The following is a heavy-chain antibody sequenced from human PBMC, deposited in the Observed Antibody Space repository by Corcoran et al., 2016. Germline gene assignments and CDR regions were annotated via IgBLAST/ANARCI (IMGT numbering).Heavy chain of an antibody. Sequence: QLQLQESGPGLVKPSETLSLTCTVSGGSISSSSYYWGWSRQPPGKGLEWIGSIYYSGSTYYNPSLKSRVTISVDTSKNQFSLKLSSVTAADTAVYYCARDKRSVGGFDIWGQGTMVTVSS. CDR1: GGSISSSSYY. CDR3: ARDKRSVGGFDI. CDR2: IYYSGST. J-gene: IGHJ3*02. V-gene: IGHV4-39*07. D-gene: IGHD3-3*01.